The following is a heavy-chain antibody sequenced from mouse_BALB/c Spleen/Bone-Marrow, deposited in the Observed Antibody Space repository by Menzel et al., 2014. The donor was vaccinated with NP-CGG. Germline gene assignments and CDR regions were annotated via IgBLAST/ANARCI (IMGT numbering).Heavy chain of an antibody. CDR2: IYPGDGDT. CDR1: GYAFSSSW. Sequence: LVESGPELVKPGASVKISCKASGYAFSSSWMNWVKQRPGQGLEWIGRIYPGDGDTNYNGKFKGKATLTADKSSSTAYMQLSSLTSVDSAVYFCARGGLGFDYWGQGTTLTVSS. CDR3: ARGGLGFDY. D-gene: IGHD3-3*01. V-gene: IGHV1-82*01. J-gene: IGHJ2*01.